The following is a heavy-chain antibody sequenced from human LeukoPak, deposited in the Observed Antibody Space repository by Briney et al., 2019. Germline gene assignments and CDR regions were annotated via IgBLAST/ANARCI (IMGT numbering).Heavy chain of an antibody. CDR2: IYTSGGT. J-gene: IGHJ3*02. CDR1: GGSISSYY. CDR3: AREGAARTRNDAFDI. Sequence: SETLSLTCTVSGGSISSYYWSWIRQPAGKGLEWIGRIYTSGGTNYNPSLKSRVTMSVDTSKNQFSLKLSSVTAADTAVYYCAREGAARTRNDAFDIWGQGTMVTVSS. D-gene: IGHD6-6*01. V-gene: IGHV4-4*07.